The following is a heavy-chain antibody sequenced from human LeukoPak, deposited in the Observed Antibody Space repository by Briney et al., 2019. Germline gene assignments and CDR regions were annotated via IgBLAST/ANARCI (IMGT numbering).Heavy chain of an antibody. V-gene: IGHV3-30-3*01. CDR1: GFTFSSYA. D-gene: IGHD3-10*01. Sequence: GSLRLSCAASGFTFSSYAMHWVRQAPGKGLEWVAVISYDGSNKYYAGSVKGRFTISRDNSKNTLYLQMNSLRAEDTAVYYCAREEVWFGEYYFDYWGQGTLVTVSS. CDR2: ISYDGSNK. CDR3: AREEVWFGEYYFDY. J-gene: IGHJ4*02.